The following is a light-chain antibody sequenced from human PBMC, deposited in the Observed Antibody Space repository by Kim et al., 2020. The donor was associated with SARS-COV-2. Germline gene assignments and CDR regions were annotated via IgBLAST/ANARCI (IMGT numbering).Light chain of an antibody. Sequence: RVASSCTGCSSNIGAGSDVHWYQQLPGTAPKLLIYGDNSRPSGVPDRFSGSKSGTSASLAITGLQADDEAHYYCLSYDSSLSGWVFGGGTQLTVL. CDR1: SSNIGAGSD. CDR3: LSYDSSLSGWV. V-gene: IGLV1-40*01. CDR2: GDN. J-gene: IGLJ3*02.